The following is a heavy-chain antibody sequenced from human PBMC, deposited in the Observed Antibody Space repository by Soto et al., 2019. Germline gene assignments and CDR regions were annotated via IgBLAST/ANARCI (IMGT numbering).Heavy chain of an antibody. CDR1: GFTFSSCG. CDR2: IWYDGSNK. V-gene: IGHV3-33*01. D-gene: IGHD3-22*01. CDR3: ARERDSSGYTRLDY. J-gene: IGHJ4*02. Sequence: VQLVESGGGVVQPGRSLRLSCAASGFTFSSCGMHWVRQAPGKGLEWVAVIWYDGSNKYYADSVKGRFTISRDNSKNTLYLQMNSLRAEDTAVYYCARERDSSGYTRLDYWGQGTLVTVSS.